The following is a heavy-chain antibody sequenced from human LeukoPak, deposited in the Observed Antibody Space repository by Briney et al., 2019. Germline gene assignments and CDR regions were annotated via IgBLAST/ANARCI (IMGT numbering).Heavy chain of an antibody. J-gene: IGHJ5*02. D-gene: IGHD3-3*01. CDR2: ILYDVSNN. V-gene: IGHV3-30*18. CDR1: AFTFSSFG. CDR3: AKARSGGYNWFDP. Sequence: ARSLRPSCAASAFTFSSFGMRWVRPAPGKGMGWEAFILYDVSNNDHTDSVKGRFTNSRDNSKNTLYLQMNSLRAEDTTVYYCAKARSGGYNWFDPGGQGTLVTVSS.